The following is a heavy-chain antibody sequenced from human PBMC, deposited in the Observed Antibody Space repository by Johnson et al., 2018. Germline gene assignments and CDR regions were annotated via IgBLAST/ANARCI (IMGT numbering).Heavy chain of an antibody. CDR3: ARSRPDRPYRNYDVGMDV. CDR1: GGIFSSNA. Sequence: VQLVESGAEVKKPGSSVKVTCNASGGIFSSNAIHWVRQAPGHGLEWLGGIIPLFGTANYAQKFQGRVTITADESTSTAYMELSSLGSADTAFYYCARSRPDRPYRNYDVGMDVWGQGTTVTVSS. J-gene: IGHJ6*02. D-gene: IGHD4-11*01. V-gene: IGHV1-69*01. CDR2: IIPLFGTA.